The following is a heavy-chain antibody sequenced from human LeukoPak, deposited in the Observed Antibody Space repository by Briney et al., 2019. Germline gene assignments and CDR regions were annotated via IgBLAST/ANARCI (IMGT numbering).Heavy chain of an antibody. D-gene: IGHD6-6*01. CDR1: GGSISSYY. CDR3: ARGDKKGQLVPDY. J-gene: IGHJ4*02. V-gene: IGHV4-59*01. Sequence: SETLSLTCSVSGGSISSYYWSWIRQSPGKGLEWIGYIYYTGSTNYNPSLKSRVTISVDTSKNQFSLKLSSVTAADTAVYYCARGDKKGQLVPDYWGQGTLVTVSS. CDR2: IYYTGST.